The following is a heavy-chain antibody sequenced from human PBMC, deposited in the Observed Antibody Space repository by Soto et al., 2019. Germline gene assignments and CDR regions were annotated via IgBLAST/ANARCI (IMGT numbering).Heavy chain of an antibody. CDR1: GDFVSSSRYY. J-gene: IGHJ6*02. Sequence: PSETLSLSCTVSGDFVSSSRYYWGWILQPPGKGLEWIGSIYYTGDTFFNPSLKSRVTFSVDPSKNQFSLKLTSLTAADTAVYFCARHKELLLASLSYGLDLWGQGTTVTVSS. D-gene: IGHD3-22*01. CDR3: ARHKELLLASLSYGLDL. CDR2: IYYTGDT. V-gene: IGHV4-39*01.